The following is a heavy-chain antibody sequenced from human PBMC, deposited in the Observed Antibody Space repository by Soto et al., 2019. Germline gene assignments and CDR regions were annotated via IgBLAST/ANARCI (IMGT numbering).Heavy chain of an antibody. D-gene: IGHD2-2*02. Sequence: GGSLRLSCAASGFTFSSYAMSWVRQAPGKGLEWVSAISGSGGSTYYADSVKGRFTISRDNSKNTLYLQMNSLRAEDTDVYYCAKDTVPAAIGYYYYYGMDVWGQGTTVTVSS. CDR2: ISGSGGST. J-gene: IGHJ6*02. CDR1: GFTFSSYA. CDR3: AKDTVPAAIGYYYYYGMDV. V-gene: IGHV3-23*01.